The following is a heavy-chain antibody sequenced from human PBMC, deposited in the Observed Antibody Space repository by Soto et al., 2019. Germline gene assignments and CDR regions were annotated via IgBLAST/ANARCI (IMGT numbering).Heavy chain of an antibody. Sequence: PSETLSLTCAVSGGSISSSNWWSWVRQPPGKGLEWIGEIYHSGSTNYNPSLKSRVTISVDKSKNQFSLKLSSVTAADTAAYYCASGRLLWFGEFSYWGQGTLVTVSS. V-gene: IGHV4-4*02. CDR2: IYHSGST. CDR1: GGSISSSNW. J-gene: IGHJ4*02. D-gene: IGHD3-10*01. CDR3: ASGRLLWFGEFSY.